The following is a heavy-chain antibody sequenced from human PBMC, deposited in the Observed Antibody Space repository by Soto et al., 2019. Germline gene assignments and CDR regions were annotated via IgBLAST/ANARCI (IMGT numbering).Heavy chain of an antibody. D-gene: IGHD3-22*01. V-gene: IGHV3-23*01. CDR2: ISGSGHAT. CDR3: AKGRYFDSSGGCANY. Sequence: EVKLLESGGGLIPPGASARLSCVTSGFIFDSYAMSWVRQSPGRGLEWVAAISGSGHATYYTRSVQGRFLISRDKSKKTVFLQMNTLRAEDTAVYYCAKGRYFDSSGGCANYWGRGTLVTVSS. J-gene: IGHJ4*02. CDR1: GFIFDSYA.